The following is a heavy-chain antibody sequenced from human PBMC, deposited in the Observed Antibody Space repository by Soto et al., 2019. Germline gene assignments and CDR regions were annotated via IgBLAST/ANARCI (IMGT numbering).Heavy chain of an antibody. CDR1: GYSFTSYW. CDR2: IDPSDTYT. J-gene: IGHJ5*01. CDR3: ARSMDWFDL. V-gene: IGHV5-10-1*01. Sequence: GESLKISCASSGYSFTSYWISWVRQMLAKGQEWMGRIDPSDTYTNYRTFYEGHVTITADKSISTAYVQWSSLKASDTAMYYSARSMDWFDLWGQGTMVTVSS.